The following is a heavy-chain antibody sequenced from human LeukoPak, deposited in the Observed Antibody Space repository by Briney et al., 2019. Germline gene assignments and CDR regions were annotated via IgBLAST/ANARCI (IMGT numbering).Heavy chain of an antibody. Sequence: SETLSLTXIVSGGSISSSSYYWGWIRQPPGKGLEWIGSIYYSGSTYYNPSLKSRVTISVDTSKNQFSLKLTSVTAADTAVYYCARRLAGTEDYWGQGTLVTVSS. CDR2: IYYSGST. CDR1: GGSISSSSYY. CDR3: ARRLAGTEDY. V-gene: IGHV4-39*01. J-gene: IGHJ4*02. D-gene: IGHD6-13*01.